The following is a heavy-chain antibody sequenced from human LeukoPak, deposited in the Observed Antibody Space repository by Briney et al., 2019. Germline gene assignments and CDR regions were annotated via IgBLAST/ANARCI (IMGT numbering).Heavy chain of an antibody. CDR2: IYHSGST. CDR1: GGSISSSNW. V-gene: IGHV4-4*02. CDR3: ARSRARPYYYDSSGYYYYYYGMDV. J-gene: IGHJ6*02. D-gene: IGHD3-22*01. Sequence: PSETLSLTCAVSGGSISSSNWWSWVRQPPGKGVEWIGEIYHSGSTNYNPSLKSRVTISVATSKNQFSLKLSSVTAADTAVYYCARSRARPYYYDSSGYYYYYYGMDVWGQGTTVTVSS.